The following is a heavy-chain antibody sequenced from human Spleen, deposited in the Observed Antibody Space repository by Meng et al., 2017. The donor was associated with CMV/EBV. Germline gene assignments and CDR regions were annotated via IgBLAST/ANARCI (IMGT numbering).Heavy chain of an antibody. CDR3: ARGSRSGVVGTTFDY. CDR1: GVTFSSYA. Sequence: SGVTFSSYAMHCVRQAPGKGLEWVAVLSYDGNHKFYAGSVMGRFTLSRDNSRNTLYLQMNSLRYEDTAVYHCARGSRSGVVGTTFDYWGQGTLVTVSS. J-gene: IGHJ4*02. V-gene: IGHV3-30-3*01. CDR2: LSYDGNHK. D-gene: IGHD5-12*01.